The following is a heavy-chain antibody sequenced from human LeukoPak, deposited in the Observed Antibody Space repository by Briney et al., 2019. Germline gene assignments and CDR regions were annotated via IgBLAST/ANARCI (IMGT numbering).Heavy chain of an antibody. D-gene: IGHD2-2*01. CDR2: IIPIFGTA. V-gene: IGHV1-69*06. J-gene: IGHJ4*02. Sequence: GASVKVSCKASGGTFNSYAISWVRQAPGQGLEWMGGIIPIFGTANYAQKFQGRVTITADKSTSTAYMELSSLRSEDTAVYYCARQSRASYCSSTSCPPDYWGQGTLVTVSS. CDR3: ARQSRASYCSSTSCPPDY. CDR1: GGTFNSYA.